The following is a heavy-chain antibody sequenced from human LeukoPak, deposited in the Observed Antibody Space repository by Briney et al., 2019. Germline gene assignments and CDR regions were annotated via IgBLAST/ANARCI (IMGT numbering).Heavy chain of an antibody. D-gene: IGHD6-19*01. CDR3: ARVYSSGYYVPGY. J-gene: IGHJ4*02. V-gene: IGHV1-18*01. CDR1: GYTFTNYA. Sequence: ASVNVSCKASGYTFTNYAINWVRQAPGQGLEWMGWISAYSGNTNYAQNLQGRVTLTTDTSTSTAYMELRSLKSDDTAVYYCARVYSSGYYVPGYWGQGTLVTVSS. CDR2: ISAYSGNT.